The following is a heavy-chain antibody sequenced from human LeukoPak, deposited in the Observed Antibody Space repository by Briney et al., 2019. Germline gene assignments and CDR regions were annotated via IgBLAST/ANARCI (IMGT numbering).Heavy chain of an antibody. CDR3: ARDLLGLDY. J-gene: IGHJ4*02. CDR2: IKQDGSEK. V-gene: IGHV3-7*01. Sequence: PGRSLRLSCAASGFTFSSYGMHWVRQAPGKGLEWVANIKQDGSEKYYVDSVKGRFTISRDNAKNSLYLQMNSLRAEDTAVYYCARDLLGLDYWGQGTLVTVSS. CDR1: GFTFSSYG. D-gene: IGHD3-10*01.